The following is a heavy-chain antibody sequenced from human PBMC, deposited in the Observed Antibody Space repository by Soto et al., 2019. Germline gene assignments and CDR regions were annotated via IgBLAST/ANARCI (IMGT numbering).Heavy chain of an antibody. CDR2: ISGSGGST. J-gene: IGHJ4*02. V-gene: IGHV3-23*01. CDR3: AKDAPLYSSKLSSPHY. CDR1: GFTFSSYA. D-gene: IGHD6-13*01. Sequence: GGSLRLSCAASGFTFSSYAMSWVRQAPGKGLEWVSAISGSGGSTYYADSVKGRFTISRDNSKNTLYLQMNSLRAEDTAVYYCAKDAPLYSSKLSSPHYWGQGTLVTVSS.